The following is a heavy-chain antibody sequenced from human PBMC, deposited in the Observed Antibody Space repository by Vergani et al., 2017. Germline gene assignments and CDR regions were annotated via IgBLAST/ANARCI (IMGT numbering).Heavy chain of an antibody. CDR1: GFTFSDYY. CDR2: ISGSGGST. CDR3: ARDSRYSRDGFDI. J-gene: IGHJ3*02. V-gene: IGHV3-23*04. D-gene: IGHD6-13*01. Sequence: VQLVESGGGLVKPGGSLRLSCAASGFTFSDYYMSWIRQAPGKGLEWVSAISGSGGSTYYADSVKGRFTISRDNSKNTLYLQMNSLRAEDTAVYYCARDSRYSRDGFDIWGQGTMVTVSS.